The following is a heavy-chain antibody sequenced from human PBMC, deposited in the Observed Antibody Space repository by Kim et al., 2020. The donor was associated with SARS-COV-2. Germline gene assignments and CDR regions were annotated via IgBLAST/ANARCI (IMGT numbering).Heavy chain of an antibody. CDR3: AKSPLTWASAFDS. CDR1: GFTLSTYA. CDR2: ITSGAGT. D-gene: IGHD6-19*01. J-gene: IGHJ4*02. V-gene: IGHV3-23*01. Sequence: GGSLRLSCAASGFTLSTYAMSWVRLAPGKGLEWVSTITSGAGTYYIDSVKGRFTISRDNSKNTLYLQMKSLRAEDTAVYYCAKSPLTWASAFDSWGQGTL.